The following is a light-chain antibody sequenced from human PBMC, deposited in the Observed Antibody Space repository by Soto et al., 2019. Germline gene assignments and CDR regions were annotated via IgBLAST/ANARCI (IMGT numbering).Light chain of an antibody. CDR2: DVT. CDR3: CSYAGSSV. V-gene: IGLV2-23*02. Sequence: QSVLTQPASVSGSPGQSITISCTGTSSVVGSYNLVSWYQQHPGKAPKLMIYDVTKRPAGVSNRFSGSKSGNTSSLTISGLQAEDEAHYYCCSYAGSSVFGGGTKLTVL. CDR1: SSVVGSYNL. J-gene: IGLJ3*02.